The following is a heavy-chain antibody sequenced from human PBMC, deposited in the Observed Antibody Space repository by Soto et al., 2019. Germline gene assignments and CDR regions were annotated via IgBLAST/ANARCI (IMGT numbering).Heavy chain of an antibody. CDR1: GFTFSSYW. D-gene: IGHD6-6*01. CDR2: IKQDGSEK. CDR3: ARDGFGGSSPAYAFDI. Sequence: GGSLRLSCAASGFTFSSYWMSWVRQAPGKGLEWVANIKQDGSEKYYVDSVKGRFTISRDNAKNSLYLQMNSLRAEDTAVYYCARDGFGGSSPAYAFDIWGQGTMVTVSS. V-gene: IGHV3-7*03. J-gene: IGHJ3*02.